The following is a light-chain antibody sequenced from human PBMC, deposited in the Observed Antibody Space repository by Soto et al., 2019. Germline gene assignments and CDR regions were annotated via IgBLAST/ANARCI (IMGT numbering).Light chain of an antibody. CDR2: NTS. CDR3: QHYDTVPAWT. CDR1: RNIDSSS. V-gene: IGKV3-20*01. J-gene: IGKJ1*01. Sequence: IILTQSPGTLSVSLGETATLSCTTSRNIDSSSLAWYQQRPGQAPRLLIYNTSSRATGIPDRFSGSGSGADFSLTVSRLQPEDSAVYYCQHYDTVPAWTFGQGTKVHVK.